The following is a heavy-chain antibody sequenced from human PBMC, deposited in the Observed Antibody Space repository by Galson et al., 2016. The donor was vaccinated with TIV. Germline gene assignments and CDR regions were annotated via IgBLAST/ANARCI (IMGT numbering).Heavy chain of an antibody. Sequence: LRLSCAASGFTFSSYNMHWVRQAPGKGLEWVAVIAYDGSYKHYAGSVKGRFTVSRDNSKTTLDLQMNSQGAEDTALYYCAKEENSGYYPNDAFDFWGQGTMVTVS. J-gene: IGHJ3*01. V-gene: IGHV3-30*18. D-gene: IGHD3-3*01. CDR2: IAYDGSYK. CDR1: GFTFSSYN. CDR3: AKEENSGYYPNDAFDF.